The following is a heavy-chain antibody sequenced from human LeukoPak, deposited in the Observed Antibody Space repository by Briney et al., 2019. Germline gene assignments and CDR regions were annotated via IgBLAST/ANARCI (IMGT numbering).Heavy chain of an antibody. D-gene: IGHD3-16*01. CDR1: GFTFSSYS. Sequence: RGSLRLSCAVSGFTFSSYSMNWVRQAPGKGLEWVSSISSSSSYIYYADSVKGRFTMSRDNSKNTLFLQMDSLRVEDTAVYYCAKDKIWGEDYFDYWGQGTLVTVSS. V-gene: IGHV3-21*01. J-gene: IGHJ4*02. CDR2: ISSSSSYI. CDR3: AKDKIWGEDYFDY.